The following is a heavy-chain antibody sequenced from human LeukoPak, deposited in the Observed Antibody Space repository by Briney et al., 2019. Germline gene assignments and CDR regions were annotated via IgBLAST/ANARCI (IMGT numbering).Heavy chain of an antibody. D-gene: IGHD1-26*01. CDR1: GYTFSSYE. CDR2: ISSSGSTI. CDR3: ASPKGIVGAIGDY. J-gene: IGHJ4*02. V-gene: IGHV3-48*03. Sequence: GGSLRLSCAASGYTFSSYEMNWVRQAPAKGLEWVSYISSSGSTIYYADSVKGRFTISRDNAKNSLYLQMNSLRAEDTAVYYCASPKGIVGAIGDYWGQGTLVTVSS.